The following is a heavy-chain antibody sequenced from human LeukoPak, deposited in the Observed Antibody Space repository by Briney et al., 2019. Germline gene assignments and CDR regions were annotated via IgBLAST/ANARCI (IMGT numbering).Heavy chain of an antibody. CDR3: ARLGEVSSSWDQYGMDV. J-gene: IGHJ6*02. V-gene: IGHV4-59*08. D-gene: IGHD6-13*01. Sequence: SETLSLTCTVSGGSISSYYWSWIRQPPGKVLEWIVYIYYSGSTNYNPSLKSRVTISEDTSKKKFSLKVRSVTAADTAVYYCARLGEVSSSWDQYGMDVWGQGTTVTVSS. CDR1: GGSISSYY. CDR2: IYYSGST.